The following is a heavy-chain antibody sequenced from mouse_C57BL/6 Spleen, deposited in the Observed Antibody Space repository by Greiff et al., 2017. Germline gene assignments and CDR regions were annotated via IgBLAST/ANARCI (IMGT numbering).Heavy chain of an antibody. V-gene: IGHV1-20*01. J-gene: IGHJ3*01. CDR1: GYSFTGYF. D-gene: IGHD2-2*01. CDR3: ARSGGYDAWFAY. CDR2: INPYNGDT. Sequence: VQLKQSGPELVKPGDSVKISCKASGYSFTGYFMNWVMQSHGKSLEWIGRINPYNGDTFYNQKFKGKATLTVDKSSSTAHMELRSLTSEDSAVYYCARSGGYDAWFAYWGQGTLVTVSA.